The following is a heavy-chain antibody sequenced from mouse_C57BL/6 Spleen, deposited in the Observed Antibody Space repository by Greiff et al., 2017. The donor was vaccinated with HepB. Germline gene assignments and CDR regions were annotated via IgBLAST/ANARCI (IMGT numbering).Heavy chain of an antibody. V-gene: IGHV1-26*01. CDR3: ARSPIYYGSSYAMDY. CDR1: GYTFTDYY. CDR2: INPNNGGT. D-gene: IGHD1-1*01. Sequence: EVQLQQSGPELVKPGASVKISCKASGYTFTDYYMNWVKQSHGKSLEWIGDINPNNGGTSYNQKFKGKATLTVDKSSSTAYMELRSLTSEDSAVYYCARSPIYYGSSYAMDYWGQGTSVTVSS. J-gene: IGHJ4*01.